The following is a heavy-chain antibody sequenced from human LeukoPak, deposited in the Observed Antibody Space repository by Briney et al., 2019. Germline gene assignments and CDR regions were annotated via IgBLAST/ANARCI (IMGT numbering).Heavy chain of an antibody. D-gene: IGHD7-27*01. Sequence: GGSLGLSCVASGFTFSSYTMIWVRQAPGKALEWVSVIGTRGDGIHYADSVKGRFTISRDDSKNTLYLQMNSLRAEDTAVYYCARDPNWGSGYWGQGTLVTVSS. CDR2: IGTRGDGI. V-gene: IGHV3-23*01. CDR1: GFTFSSYT. CDR3: ARDPNWGSGY. J-gene: IGHJ4*02.